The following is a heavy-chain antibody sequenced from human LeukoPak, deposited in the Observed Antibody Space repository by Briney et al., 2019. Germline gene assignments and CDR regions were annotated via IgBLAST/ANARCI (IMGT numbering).Heavy chain of an antibody. CDR1: GGSLSSYY. D-gene: IGHD5-24*01. CDR3: ARVVVEMATGYYFDY. Sequence: SETLSLTCTVSGGSLSSYYWSWIRQPAGKGLEWIGRIYTSGSTNYNPSLKSRVTMSVDTSKNQFSLKLSPVTAADTAVYYCARVVVEMATGYYFDYWGQGTLVTVSS. J-gene: IGHJ4*02. CDR2: IYTSGST. V-gene: IGHV4-4*07.